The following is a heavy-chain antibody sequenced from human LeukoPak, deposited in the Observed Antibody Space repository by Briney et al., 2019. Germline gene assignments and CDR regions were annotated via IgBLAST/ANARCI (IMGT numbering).Heavy chain of an antibody. D-gene: IGHD5-12*01. CDR3: AKGVSHGYSGFDAFDI. CDR1: GFTFSSYA. CDR2: ISGSGGST. V-gene: IGHV3-23*01. Sequence: GGSLRLSCAASGFTFSSYAMSWVRQAPGKGLEWVSAISGSGGSTYYADSVKGRFTISRDNSKNTLYLQMNSLRAEDTAVYYCAKGVSHGYSGFDAFDIWGQGTMVTVSS. J-gene: IGHJ3*02.